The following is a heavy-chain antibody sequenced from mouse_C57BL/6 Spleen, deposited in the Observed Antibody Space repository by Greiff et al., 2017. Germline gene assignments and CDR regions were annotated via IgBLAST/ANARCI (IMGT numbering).Heavy chain of an antibody. J-gene: IGHJ2*01. V-gene: IGHV1-62-2*01. CDR2: FYPGSGSI. CDR3: AIHEDRSLYYGSSYYFDD. D-gene: IGHD1-1*01. Sequence: QVQLQQSGAELVKPGASVKLSCKASGYTFTEYTIPWVKQRSGQGLEWIGWFYPGSGSIKYNEKFKDKATLTADKSSSTVYMELSRLTSEDSAVDFCAIHEDRSLYYGSSYYFDDWGQGTTLTVSS. CDR1: GYTFTEYT.